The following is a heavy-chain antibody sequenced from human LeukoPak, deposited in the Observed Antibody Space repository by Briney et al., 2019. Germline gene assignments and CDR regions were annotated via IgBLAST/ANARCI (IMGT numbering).Heavy chain of an antibody. CDR1: GYTFTGYY. J-gene: IGHJ4*02. CDR3: ARIHCSSTSCYFFDY. D-gene: IGHD2-2*01. V-gene: IGHV1-2*02. Sequence: GASVKVSCKASGYTFTGYYMHWVRQAPGQGLEWVGWVNPNSGGTNYAEKFQGRVTMTRDTSISTAYMELSRLGYDDTAIYYCARIHCSSTSCYFFDYWGQGSLVTVSS. CDR2: VNPNSGGT.